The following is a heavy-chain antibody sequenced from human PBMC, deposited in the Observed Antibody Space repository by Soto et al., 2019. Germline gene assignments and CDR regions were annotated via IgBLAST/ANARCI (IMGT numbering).Heavy chain of an antibody. V-gene: IGHV3-48*02. CDR3: ARGPGYDSRVGYYYYGMDV. D-gene: IGHD3-22*01. Sequence: GGSLRLSCAASGFTFSSNSMNWVRQAPGKGLEWVPYISSSSRTIYYADSVKGRFTISRDNAKNLLYLQMKSLRDEDTAVYYCARGPGYDSRVGYYYYGMDVWGQGTTVTVSS. CDR1: GFTFSSNS. CDR2: ISSSSRTI. J-gene: IGHJ6*02.